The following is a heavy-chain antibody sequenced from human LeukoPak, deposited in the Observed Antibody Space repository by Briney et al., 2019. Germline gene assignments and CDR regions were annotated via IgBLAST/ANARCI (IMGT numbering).Heavy chain of an antibody. D-gene: IGHD6-6*01. CDR1: GGTFSSYT. CDR3: AEGISSSSTKRYYYYKDV. J-gene: IGHJ6*03. V-gene: IGHV1-69*02. CDR2: IIPILGIA. Sequence: ASVKVSCKASGGTFSSYTISWVRQAPGQGLKWMGRIIPILGIANYAQKFQGRVTITADKSTSTAYMELSSLRSEDTAVYYCAEGISSSSTKRYYYYKDVWGKGTTVTVSS.